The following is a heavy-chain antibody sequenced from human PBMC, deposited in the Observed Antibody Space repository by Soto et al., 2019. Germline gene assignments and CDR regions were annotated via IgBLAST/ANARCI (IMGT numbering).Heavy chain of an antibody. D-gene: IGHD3-22*01. CDR3: ARENYYDSSGDFDY. CDR2: IWYDGSNK. V-gene: IGHV3-33*01. CDR1: GFTFSSYG. Sequence: QVQLVESGGGVVQPGRSLRRSCAASGFTFSSYGMHWVRQAPGKGLEWVAVIWYDGSNKYYADSVKGRFTISRDNSKNTLSLQMNSLRAEDTAVYYCARENYYDSSGDFDYWGQGTLVTVSS. J-gene: IGHJ4*02.